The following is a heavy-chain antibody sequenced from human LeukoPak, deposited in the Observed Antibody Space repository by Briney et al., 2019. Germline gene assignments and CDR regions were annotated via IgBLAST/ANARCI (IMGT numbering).Heavy chain of an antibody. CDR2: RHHSGSS. D-gene: IGHD6-19*01. CDR1: GGSISSYY. V-gene: IGHV4-59*01. J-gene: IGHJ4*02. Sequence: SETLSLTCTDSGGSISSYYWSWLRQPPGKGLEWIAYRHHSGSSNYNPSLESRVTVSVDTSNNQFSLRVTSVTAADTAVYYCARVVGSGWNYFDSWGQGTLVTVSS. CDR3: ARVVGSGWNYFDS.